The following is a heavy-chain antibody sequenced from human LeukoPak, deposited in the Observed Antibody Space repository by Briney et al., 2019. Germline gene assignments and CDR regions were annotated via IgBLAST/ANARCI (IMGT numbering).Heavy chain of an antibody. CDR1: GGTFSSYA. J-gene: IGHJ4*02. CDR2: IIPIFGTA. D-gene: IGHD6-19*01. V-gene: IGHV1-69*06. CDR3: ATVGGSSGWFFDY. Sequence: SVKVSCKASGGTFSSYAISWVRQAPGQGLEWMGRIIPIFGTANYAQKFQGRVTMTEDTSTDTAYMELSSLRSEDTAVYYCATVGGSSGWFFDYWGQGTLVTVSS.